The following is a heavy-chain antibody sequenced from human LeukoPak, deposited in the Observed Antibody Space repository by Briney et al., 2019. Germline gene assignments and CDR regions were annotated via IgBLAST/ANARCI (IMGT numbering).Heavy chain of an antibody. CDR3: ASFMVRGVWMDV. CDR1: GYTFTSYD. D-gene: IGHD3-10*01. CDR2: MNPNSGNT. V-gene: IGHV1-8*01. Sequence: ASVKVSCKASGYTFTSYDINWVRQATGQGLEWMGWMNPNSGNTGYAQKFQGRVTMTRNTSISTAYMELSSLRSEDTAVYYCASFMVRGVWMDVWGQGTTVTVSS. J-gene: IGHJ6*02.